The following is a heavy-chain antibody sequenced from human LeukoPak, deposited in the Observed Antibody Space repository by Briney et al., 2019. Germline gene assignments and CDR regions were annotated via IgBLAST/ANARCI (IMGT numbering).Heavy chain of an antibody. CDR1: GGSISTYY. CDR3: ARSYSSSGYYYYGMDL. V-gene: IGHV4-59*01. J-gene: IGHJ6*02. CDR2: IYYIGNT. D-gene: IGHD6-6*01. Sequence: SETLSLNCTVSGGSISTYYWSWIRQPPGKGLEGIGYIYYIGNTNYNSSLKSRVTISLDKSNNQLSLKMSSVTAADTAVYYCARSYSSSGYYYYGMDLWGQGTTVTVSS.